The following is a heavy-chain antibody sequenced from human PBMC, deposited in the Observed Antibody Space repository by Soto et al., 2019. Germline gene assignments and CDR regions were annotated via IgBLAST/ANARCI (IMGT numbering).Heavy chain of an antibody. CDR1: GFTFSHYG. V-gene: IGHV3-33*06. CDR2: TWSGGRGE. J-gene: IGHJ4*02. D-gene: IGHD3-22*01. Sequence: QVQLVESGGGVVQPGTSLRLSCAASGFTFSHYGIHWVRQAPGKGLEWVAVTWSGGRGEYYADSVRGRFTISRDNSKTTVYLQMNRLRVEDTAGYYCAKDEDTSSHYSLLDFRGQGTLVTVSS. CDR3: AKDEDTSSHYSLLDF.